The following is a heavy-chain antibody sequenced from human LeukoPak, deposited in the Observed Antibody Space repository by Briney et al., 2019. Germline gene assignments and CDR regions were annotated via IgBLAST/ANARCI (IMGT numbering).Heavy chain of an antibody. J-gene: IGHJ4*02. D-gene: IGHD6-13*01. CDR2: IIPIFGTA. V-gene: IGHV1-69*13. CDR3: ARESIAAAGIVYFDY. Sequence: ASVKVSCKASGGTFSSYAISWVRQAPGQGLEWMGGIIPIFGTANYAQKFQGRVTITADESTSTAYMELSSLRSEDTAVYYCARESIAAAGIVYFDYWGQGTLVTVSS. CDR1: GGTFSSYA.